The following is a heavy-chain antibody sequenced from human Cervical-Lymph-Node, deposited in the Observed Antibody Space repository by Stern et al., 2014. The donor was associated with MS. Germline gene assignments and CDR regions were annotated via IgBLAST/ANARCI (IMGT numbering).Heavy chain of an antibody. CDR3: AREIAVAGPMDY. D-gene: IGHD6-19*01. CDR1: GYTFTSYY. V-gene: IGHV1-46*01. CDR2: INPSGGST. J-gene: IGHJ4*02. Sequence: QVQLVQSGAEVKKPGASVKVSCKASGYTFTSYYMHWVRQAPGQGLEWMGIINPSGGSTSYAQKFQGRVTMTRDTSTSTGYMELSSLRSEDTAVYYCAREIAVAGPMDYWGQGTLVTVSS.